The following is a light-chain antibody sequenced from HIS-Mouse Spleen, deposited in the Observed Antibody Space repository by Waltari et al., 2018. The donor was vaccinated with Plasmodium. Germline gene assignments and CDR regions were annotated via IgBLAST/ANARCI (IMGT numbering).Light chain of an antibody. CDR3: AAWDDSLNGVV. V-gene: IGLV1-44*01. J-gene: IGLJ2*01. CDR1: FSSLRSNS. CDR2: SHN. Sequence: QSVLPQPPSPPGTPGRRVTTRCSARFSSLRSNSLHWYQQLPGTAPKLLIHSHNQRPSGVPDRFAGSKSGTSASLAISGLQSEDEADYYCAAWDDSLNGVVFAGGTKLTVL.